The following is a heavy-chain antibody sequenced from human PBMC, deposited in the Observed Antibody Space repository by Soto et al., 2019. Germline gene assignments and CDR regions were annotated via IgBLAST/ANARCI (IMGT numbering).Heavy chain of an antibody. Sequence: LSLTCAVYGGSFSGYYWSWIRQPPGKGLEWIGEINHSGSTNYNPSLKSRVTISVDTSKNQFSLKLSSVTAADTAVYYCARGRTSVRFFALWGQGTLVTVSS. J-gene: IGHJ4*02. CDR3: ARGRTSVRFFAL. CDR1: GGSFSGYY. CDR2: INHSGST. V-gene: IGHV4-34*01. D-gene: IGHD3-3*01.